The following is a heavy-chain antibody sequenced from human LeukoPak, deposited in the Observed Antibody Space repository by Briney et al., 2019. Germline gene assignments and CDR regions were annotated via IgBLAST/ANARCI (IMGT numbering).Heavy chain of an antibody. V-gene: IGHV4-34*01. J-gene: IGHJ2*01. D-gene: IGHD3-22*01. CDR2: INHSGST. CDR1: GGSFSGYY. Sequence: SETLSLTCAVYGGSFSGYYWSWIRQPPGKGLEWSGEINHSGSTNYNPSLKSRVTISVDTSKNQFSLKLSSVTAADTAVYYWARGRDDSPYHITRYFDLWGRGTLVTVSS. CDR3: ARGRDDSPYHITRYFDL.